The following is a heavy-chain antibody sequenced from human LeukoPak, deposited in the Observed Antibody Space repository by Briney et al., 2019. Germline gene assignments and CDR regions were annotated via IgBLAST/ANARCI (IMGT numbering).Heavy chain of an antibody. CDR3: ARDLRQIVLQRYYGLDV. CDR2: ISGSSSYI. D-gene: IGHD3-16*02. V-gene: IGHV3-21*01. CDR1: GFTFSSYT. J-gene: IGHJ6*02. Sequence: PGGSLRLSCAASGFTFSSYTMNWVRQAPGKGLEWVSSISGSSSYIYYADSVKGRFTISRDNAKKSLYLQMNSLRAEDTAVYYCARDLRQIVLQRYYGLDVWGQGTTVTVSS.